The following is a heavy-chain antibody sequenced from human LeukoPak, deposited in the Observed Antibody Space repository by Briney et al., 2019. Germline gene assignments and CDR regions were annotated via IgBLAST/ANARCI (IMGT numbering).Heavy chain of an antibody. CDR1: GGSISSYY. D-gene: IGHD6-13*01. CDR2: LYYSGST. V-gene: IGHV4-59*01. Sequence: SETLSLTCTVSGGSISSYYWSWIRQPPGKGLEWIGYLYYSGSTNHNPSLKSRVTISVDPSKNQFSLKLSSVTAADTAVYYCARGGFLPSEYSSSWSNNWFDPWGQGTLVTVSS. CDR3: ARGGFLPSEYSSSWSNNWFDP. J-gene: IGHJ5*02.